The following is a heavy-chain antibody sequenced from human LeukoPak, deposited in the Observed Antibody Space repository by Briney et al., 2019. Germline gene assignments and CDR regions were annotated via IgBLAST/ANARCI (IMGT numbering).Heavy chain of an antibody. Sequence: SETLSLTCTVSGGSVSSGSYYWSWIRQPPGKELKWIGYIYYSGCTNYNPSLKSRVTISVDTSKNQFSLKLSSVTAADTAVYYCSRLQFDWLSPGAFDIWGQGTMVTVSS. J-gene: IGHJ3*02. D-gene: IGHD3-9*01. CDR2: IYYSGCT. V-gene: IGHV4-61*01. CDR3: SRLQFDWLSPGAFDI. CDR1: GGSVSSGSYY.